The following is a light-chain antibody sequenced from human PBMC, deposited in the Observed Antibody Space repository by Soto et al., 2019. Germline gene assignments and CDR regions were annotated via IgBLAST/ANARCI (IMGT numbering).Light chain of an antibody. Sequence: EIVLTQSPGTLSLSPGERATLSCRASQSVSNSYLARYQHKPGQAPRLLIHGASSRATGIPDRFSGSGSGTEFTLNINRLEPEDFAVYYCQQYGRSPHTFGQGTKLEIK. CDR1: QSVSNSY. V-gene: IGKV3-20*01. CDR3: QQYGRSPHT. J-gene: IGKJ2*01. CDR2: GAS.